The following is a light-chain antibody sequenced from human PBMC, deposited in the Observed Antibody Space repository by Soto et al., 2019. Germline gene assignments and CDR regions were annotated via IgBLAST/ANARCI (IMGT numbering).Light chain of an antibody. Sequence: EIVLTQSPVTLSLSPGETATLSCRASQSVSSHLTWYQQKPGQAPRLLVFEGSNRATGIPAKFSGSGSGTAFSLTISSLDPEDFAVYYCHHRSNWRTTFGQGTKLEI. V-gene: IGKV3-11*01. CDR3: HHRSNWRTT. J-gene: IGKJ2*01. CDR2: EGS. CDR1: QSVSSH.